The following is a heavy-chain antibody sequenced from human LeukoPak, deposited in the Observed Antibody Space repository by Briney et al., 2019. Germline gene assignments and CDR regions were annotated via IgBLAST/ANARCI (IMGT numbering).Heavy chain of an antibody. D-gene: IGHD2-2*02. Sequence: GGSLRLSCAASGFTFSSYAMSWVRQPPGKGLEWVSAISGSGGSTYYTDSVKGRFTISRDNSKNTLYLQMNSLRAEDTAVYYCAKWYKSWGPIYCSSTSCYIDYWGQGTLVTVSS. J-gene: IGHJ4*02. V-gene: IGHV3-23*01. CDR1: GFTFSSYA. CDR2: ISGSGGST. CDR3: AKWYKSWGPIYCSSTSCYIDY.